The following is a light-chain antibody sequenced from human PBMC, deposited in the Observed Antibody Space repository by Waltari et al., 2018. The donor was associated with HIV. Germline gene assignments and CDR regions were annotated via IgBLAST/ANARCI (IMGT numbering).Light chain of an antibody. CDR2: DVT. V-gene: IGLV2-23*02. Sequence: QSALTQPASVSGSPGQSITISCTGTSSDVGYYNYVSWYQQYPGKAPKLMIYDVTKRPSGVSIRFSCSESGNTASLTISGLHAEDDADYYCCSYAGSSIYYVFGTGTKVTVL. J-gene: IGLJ1*01. CDR3: CSYAGSSIYYV. CDR1: SSDVGYYNY.